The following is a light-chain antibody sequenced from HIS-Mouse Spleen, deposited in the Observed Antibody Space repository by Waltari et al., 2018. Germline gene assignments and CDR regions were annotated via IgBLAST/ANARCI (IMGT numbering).Light chain of an antibody. V-gene: IGLV1-44*01. CDR3: AAWDDSLNGVV. Sequence: QSVLTQPPSASGTPGRRVPISCSGRRPNLGSNTVNWYQQLPGTAPKLLIYSNNQRPSGVPDRFSGSKSGTSASLAISGLQSEDEADYYCAAWDDSLNGVVFGGGTKLTVL. J-gene: IGLJ2*01. CDR2: SNN. CDR1: RPNLGSNT.